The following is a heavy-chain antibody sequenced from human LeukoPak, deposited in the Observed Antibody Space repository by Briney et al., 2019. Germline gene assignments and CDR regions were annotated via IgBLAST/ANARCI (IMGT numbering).Heavy chain of an antibody. D-gene: IGHD2-15*01. CDR3: ARDLYCSGGSCSTRGLDY. V-gene: IGHV1-46*01. Sequence: GASVKVSCKASGYTFTSYYMHWVRQAPGQGLEWMGIINPSGGSTSYAQKFQGRVTMTRDTSTSTVYMELSSLRSEDTAVNYCARDLYCSGGSCSTRGLDYWGQGTLVTVSS. CDR2: INPSGGST. CDR1: GYTFTSYY. J-gene: IGHJ4*02.